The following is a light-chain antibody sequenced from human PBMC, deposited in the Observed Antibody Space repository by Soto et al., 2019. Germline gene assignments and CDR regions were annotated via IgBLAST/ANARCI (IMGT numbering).Light chain of an antibody. V-gene: IGLV2-14*03. J-gene: IGLJ1*01. CDR2: DVG. Sequence: SALTQPASVSASPGESITISPTGTSSDVGGYNSVSWYKHHPGKAPKLILYDVGERPSGVSYRFSGSKSGNTASLTISGLQAADDTDYFCSSFTSSMTNVFVSRTKLTVL. CDR3: SSFTSSMTNV. CDR1: SSDVGGYNS.